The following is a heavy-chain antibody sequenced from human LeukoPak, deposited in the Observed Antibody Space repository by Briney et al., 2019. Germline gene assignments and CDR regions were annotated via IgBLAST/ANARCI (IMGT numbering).Heavy chain of an antibody. J-gene: IGHJ6*03. CDR2: VNPSSGGE. V-gene: IGHV1-2*02. Sequence: ASVKVPCKASGYTFTGYYIHRVGQAPGQRLEGMGWVNPSSGGEKYSQDSQGRVIMITKDTFKKAYKELSNLRTDDTAGYYCARSRPPTYFHFYYYMAVWGKGSTVTVSS. CDR1: GYTFTGYY. D-gene: IGHD2/OR15-2a*01. CDR3: ARSRPPTYFHFYYYMAV.